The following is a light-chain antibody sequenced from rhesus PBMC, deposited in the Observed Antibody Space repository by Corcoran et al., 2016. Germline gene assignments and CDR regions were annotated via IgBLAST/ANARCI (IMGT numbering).Light chain of an antibody. CDR3: GQGTHWPFT. V-gene: IGKV2-64*01. CDR1: QSLVHSNGNTY. J-gene: IGKJ3*01. Sequence: DVVMTQSPLSLPITPGQPASISCRSSQSLVHSNGNTYLSWYQQKPGQPPRLLIYKVSNRDSGVPDRFRGRGAGTDFTLKNSRVAAEDVGVYYGGQGTHWPFTFGPGTKLDIK. CDR2: KVS.